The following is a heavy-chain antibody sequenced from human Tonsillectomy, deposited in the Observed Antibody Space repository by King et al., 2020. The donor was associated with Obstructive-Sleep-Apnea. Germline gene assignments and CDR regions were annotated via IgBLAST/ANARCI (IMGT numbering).Heavy chain of an antibody. CDR2: IYYSGSA. CDR3: AKSGGGVYFQH. V-gene: IGHV4-39*07. D-gene: IGHD3-16*01. CDR1: GGSISSSSSY. J-gene: IGHJ1*01. Sequence: QLQESGPGLVKPSETLSLTCTVSGGSISSSSSYWGWIRQPPGKGLEWIGNIYYSGSAYYTPSLKSRVTLSIDTSKNQFSLNLSSVTAADTAVYYCAKSGGGVYFQHWGQGTLVTVSS.